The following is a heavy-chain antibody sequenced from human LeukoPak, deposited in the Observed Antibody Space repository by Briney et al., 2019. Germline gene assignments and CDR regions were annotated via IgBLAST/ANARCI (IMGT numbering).Heavy chain of an antibody. CDR3: ARETDSGTMIVTNDY. Sequence: GGSLRLSCAASGFTFSSYWMSWVRQPPGKGLEWVANIKEDGSEKYYVDSVKGRFTISRDNAKNSLYLQMNSLRAEDTAVYYCARETDSGTMIVTNDYWGQGTLVTVSS. CDR2: IKEDGSEK. J-gene: IGHJ4*02. CDR1: GFTFSSYW. D-gene: IGHD3-22*01. V-gene: IGHV3-7*01.